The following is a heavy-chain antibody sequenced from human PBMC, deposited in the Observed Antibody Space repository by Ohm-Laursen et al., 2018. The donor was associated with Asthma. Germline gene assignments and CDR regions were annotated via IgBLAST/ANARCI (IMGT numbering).Heavy chain of an antibody. CDR2: ISSDGSST. CDR1: GFTFSTYW. V-gene: IGHV3-74*01. D-gene: IGHD6-6*01. Sequence: SLRLSCAAPGFTFSTYWMHWVRQAPGKGLVWVSRISSDGSSTSYADSVKGRFTISRDNAKNTLYLQMNSLRAEDTAVYYCARVAAGSSPGFRWFDPWGQGTLVTVSS. J-gene: IGHJ5*02. CDR3: ARVAAGSSPGFRWFDP.